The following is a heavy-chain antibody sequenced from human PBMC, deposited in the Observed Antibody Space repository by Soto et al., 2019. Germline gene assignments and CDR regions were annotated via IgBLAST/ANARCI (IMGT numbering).Heavy chain of an antibody. V-gene: IGHV3-23*01. D-gene: IGHD5-18*01. Sequence: GGSLRLSCAATGFSFSDYAMTWVRQAPGKGLEWVSTISGGGGVTYYADSVKGRFIITRDNSKNTVNLQMSALRAEDTAIYYCAKGFGQLWLLPFEYWGQGALVTVSS. CDR3: AKGFGQLWLLPFEY. J-gene: IGHJ4*02. CDR1: GFSFSDYA. CDR2: ISGGGGVT.